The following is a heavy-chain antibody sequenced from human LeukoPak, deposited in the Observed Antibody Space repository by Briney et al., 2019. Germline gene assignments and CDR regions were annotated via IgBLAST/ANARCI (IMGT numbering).Heavy chain of an antibody. V-gene: IGHV1-69*13. CDR2: IIPIFGTT. D-gene: IGHD1-26*01. CDR3: ARERGSGSYPYYYYMDV. J-gene: IGHJ6*03. CDR1: GGTLSSYA. Sequence: ASVKVSCKASGGTLSSYAISWVRQAPGQGLEWMGGIIPIFGTTNYAQKFQGRVTITADESTSTAYMELSSLRSDDTAVYYCARERGSGSYPYYYYMDVWGKGTTVTVSS.